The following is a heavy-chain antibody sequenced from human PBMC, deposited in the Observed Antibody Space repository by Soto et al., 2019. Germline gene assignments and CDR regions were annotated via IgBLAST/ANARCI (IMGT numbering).Heavy chain of an antibody. CDR3: AREGAAAARDYYYYYGMDV. CDR2: IYYSGST. Sequence: SETLSLTCTVSGGSISSGGYYWNWIRQHPGKGLEWIGYIYYSGSTCYNPSLKSRVTISVDTSKNQFSLKLSSVTAADTAVYYYAREGAAAARDYYYYYGMDVWGQGTTVTVSS. J-gene: IGHJ6*02. CDR1: GGSISSGGYY. D-gene: IGHD6-13*01. V-gene: IGHV4-31*03.